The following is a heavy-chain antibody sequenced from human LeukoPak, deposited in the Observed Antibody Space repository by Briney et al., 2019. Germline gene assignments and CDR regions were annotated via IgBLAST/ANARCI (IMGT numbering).Heavy chain of an antibody. D-gene: IGHD6-6*01. V-gene: IGHV4-30-2*01. CDR1: GGSISSGDYY. J-gene: IGHJ5*02. Sequence: SQTLSLTCTVSGGSISSGDYYWSWIRQPPGKGLEWIGYIYHSGSTYYNPSLKSRVTISVDRSKNQFSLKLSSVTAADTAVYYCARVPTGYSSSASHWFDPWGQGTLVTVSS. CDR3: ARVPTGYSSSASHWFDP. CDR2: IYHSGST.